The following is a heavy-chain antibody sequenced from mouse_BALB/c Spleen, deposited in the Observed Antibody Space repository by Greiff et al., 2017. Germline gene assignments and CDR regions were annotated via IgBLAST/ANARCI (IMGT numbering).Heavy chain of an antibody. V-gene: IGHV5-17*02. D-gene: IGHD2-1*01. Sequence: EVMLVESGGGLVQPGGSRKLSCAASGFTFSSFGMHWVRQAPEKGLEWVAYLSSGSSTIYYADTVQGRFTISRDNPKNTLFLQMTSLRSEDTAMYYCARGDYGNGRSYWYFDVWGAGTTVTVSS. CDR3: ARGDYGNGRSYWYFDV. CDR2: LSSGSSTI. J-gene: IGHJ1*01. CDR1: GFTFSSFG.